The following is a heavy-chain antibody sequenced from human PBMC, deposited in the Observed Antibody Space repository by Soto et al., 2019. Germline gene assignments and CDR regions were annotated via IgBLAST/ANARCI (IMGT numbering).Heavy chain of an antibody. Sequence: RSLTCTVSGGSIISGYWSWIRQPTGKGLEWIGYISYSGNTNYNPSLKSRVTMSVETPKNQFSLRLSSVTTADTAVYYCAGLRGYAGSPIEYWGEGTLVTVSS. V-gene: IGHV4-59*01. CDR1: GGSIISGY. D-gene: IGHD2-15*01. J-gene: IGHJ4*02. CDR2: ISYSGNT. CDR3: AGLRGYAGSPIEY.